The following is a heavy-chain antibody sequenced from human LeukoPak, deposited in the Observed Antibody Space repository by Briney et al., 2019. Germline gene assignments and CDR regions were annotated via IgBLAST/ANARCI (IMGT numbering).Heavy chain of an antibody. Sequence: ASVKVSCKASGYTFTGYYMHWLRQAPGQGLEWMRWINPNSGGTNYAQKFQGRVTMARDTSISTAYMELSRLRSDDTAVYYCARSERRTNLFDPWGQGTLVTVSS. J-gene: IGHJ5*02. CDR3: ARSERRTNLFDP. V-gene: IGHV1-2*02. CDR2: INPNSGGT. CDR1: GYTFTGYY.